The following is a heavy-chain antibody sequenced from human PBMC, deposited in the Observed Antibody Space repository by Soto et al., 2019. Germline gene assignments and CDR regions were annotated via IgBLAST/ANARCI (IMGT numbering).Heavy chain of an antibody. Sequence: SETLSLTCAVSGGSISSSNWWSWVRQPPGKGLEWIGEIYHSGSTDYNPSLKSRVTISVDKSKNQFSLKLSSVTAADTAVYYCARGGITIFGVVRSYNWFDPWGQGTLVTVSS. CDR2: IYHSGST. V-gene: IGHV4-4*02. CDR3: ARGGITIFGVVRSYNWFDP. J-gene: IGHJ5*02. D-gene: IGHD3-3*01. CDR1: GGSISSSNW.